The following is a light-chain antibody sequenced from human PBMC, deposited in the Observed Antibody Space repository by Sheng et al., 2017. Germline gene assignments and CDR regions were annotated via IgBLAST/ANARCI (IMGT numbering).Light chain of an antibody. Sequence: DIVMTQSPLSLPVTPGEPASISCRSSQSLLHSNGYNYLSWYLQKPGQSPQFLIYLGFNRAPGVPDRFSGSGSGTDFTLRISRVEAEDVGVYYCMQSLQTPWTFGQGTKVEYK. CDR2: LGF. J-gene: IGKJ1*01. V-gene: IGKV2-28*01. CDR3: MQSLQTPWT. CDR1: QSLLHSNGYNY.